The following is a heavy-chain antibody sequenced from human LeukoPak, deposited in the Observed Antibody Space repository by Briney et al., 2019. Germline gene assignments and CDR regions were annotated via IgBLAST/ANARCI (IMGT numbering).Heavy chain of an antibody. J-gene: IGHJ4*02. CDR1: GYTFTSYY. V-gene: IGHV1-3*01. Sequence: ASVKVSCKASGYTFTSYYMHWVRQAPGQRLEWMGWINGGNGNTQYSQNFRGRVTITRDTSASTAYMELSSLGSEDTALYYCARVGLEDDFKLAYWGQGTLVTVSS. CDR2: INGGNGNT. CDR3: ARVGLEDDFKLAY. D-gene: IGHD5-24*01.